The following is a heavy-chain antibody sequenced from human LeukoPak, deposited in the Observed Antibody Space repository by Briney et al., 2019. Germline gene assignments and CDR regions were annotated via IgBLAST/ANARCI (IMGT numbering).Heavy chain of an antibody. J-gene: IGHJ4*02. CDR2: ITPIFGTG. D-gene: IGHD3-22*01. CDR1: GGTFSSSP. CDR3: ARVTTRGTFDY. Sequence: GASVKVSCKASGGTFSSSPISWLRQAPGHGLQWMGGITPIFGTGRYMKNSQGRVTITADASTSTVYMEMSSLRSEDTAVYYCARVTTRGTFDYWGQGTLVTVSS. V-gene: IGHV1-69*13.